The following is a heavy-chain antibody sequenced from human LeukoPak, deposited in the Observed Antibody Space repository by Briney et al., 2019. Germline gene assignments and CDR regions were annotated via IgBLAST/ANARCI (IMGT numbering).Heavy chain of an antibody. J-gene: IGHJ4*02. D-gene: IGHD3-10*01. CDR3: ARDGRLWFGELSVSDY. V-gene: IGHV3-21*01. Sequence: AGGSLRLSCAASGFTFSSYSMNWVRQAPGKGLEWVSSISSSSSYIYYADSVKGRFTISRDNAKNSLYLQMNSLRAEDTAVNYCARDGRLWFGELSVSDYWGQGTLVTVSS. CDR1: GFTFSSYS. CDR2: ISSSSSYI.